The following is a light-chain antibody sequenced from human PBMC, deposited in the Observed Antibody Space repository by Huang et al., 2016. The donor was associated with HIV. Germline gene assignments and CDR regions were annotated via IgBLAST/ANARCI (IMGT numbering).Light chain of an antibody. V-gene: IGKV3-20*01. CDR1: QSVSSSY. CDR3: QQYGSSSWT. Sequence: EIVLTQSPGTLSLSPGERATLPCRASQSVSSSYFAWYQQKPGQAPRLLIHGSSSRATGIPDRCSGSGSGTDFTLTISRLEPEDFAVDYCQQYGSSSWTFGQGTKVEIK. J-gene: IGKJ1*01. CDR2: GSS.